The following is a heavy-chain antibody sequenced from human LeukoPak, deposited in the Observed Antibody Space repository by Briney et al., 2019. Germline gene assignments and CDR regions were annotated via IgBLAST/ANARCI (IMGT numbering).Heavy chain of an antibody. CDR1: SVPMPSCNW. D-gene: IGHD2-2*01. CDR2: IYHGGIR. V-gene: IGHV4-4*02. Sequence: SETLSLNCAFSSVPMPSCNWWSCVRQHPGDEMERTGEIYHGGIRNYNPSLQSRVTMSVDTSKNLFSLKLSSVTAADTAMYYCARVYCGTSSCYYFDYWGQGTLVTVSS. CDR3: ARVYCGTSSCYYFDY. J-gene: IGHJ4*02.